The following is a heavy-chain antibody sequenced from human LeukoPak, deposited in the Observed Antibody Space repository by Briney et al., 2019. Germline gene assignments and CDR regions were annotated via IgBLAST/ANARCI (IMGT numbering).Heavy chain of an antibody. D-gene: IGHD6-25*01. CDR1: GGSISSYY. CDR3: ARDLGQRTDY. V-gene: IGHV4-59*01. CDR2: IYYSGST. Sequence: PSETLSLTCTVSGGSISSYYWSWIRQPPGKGLEWIGYIYYSGSTNYNPSLKSRVTISVDTSKNQFSLKLSSVTAADTAVYYCARDLGQRTDYWGQGTLVTVSS. J-gene: IGHJ4*02.